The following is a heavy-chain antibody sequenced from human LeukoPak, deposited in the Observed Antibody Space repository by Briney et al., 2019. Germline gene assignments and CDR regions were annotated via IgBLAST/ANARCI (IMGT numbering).Heavy chain of an antibody. D-gene: IGHD3-10*01. CDR1: GLTVSTNY. CDR2: FYSGGNT. CDR3: ARDGAGYMDV. J-gene: IGHJ6*03. Sequence: GGSLRLSCVVSGLTVSTNYMSWVRQAPGKGLEWVSVFYSGGNTYYADSVKGRFTISRDNAKNSLYLQMNSLRAEDTAVYYCARDGAGYMDVWGKGTTVTVSS. V-gene: IGHV3-53*01.